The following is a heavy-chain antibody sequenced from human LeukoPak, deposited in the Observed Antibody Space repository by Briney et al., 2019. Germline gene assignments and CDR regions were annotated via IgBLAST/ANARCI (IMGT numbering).Heavy chain of an antibody. J-gene: IGHJ4*01. CDR3: ARDSGRYCTIDGCYTDFDY. Sequence: GGSLRLSCVASGFTLSGHSMNWVRQTPGKGLEWVSYISSSGTIEFYADSVKGRFAISRENGKNALYLQMNSLRAEDTAVYYCARDSGRYCTIDGCYTDFDYWGRGTLVSVSS. CDR1: GFTLSGHS. CDR2: ISSSGTIE. D-gene: IGHD2-2*02. V-gene: IGHV3-48*04.